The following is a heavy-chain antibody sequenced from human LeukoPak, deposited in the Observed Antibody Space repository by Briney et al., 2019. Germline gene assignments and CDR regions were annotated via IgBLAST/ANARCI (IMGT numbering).Heavy chain of an antibody. CDR3: ARVHCSGGSCYGDVFDY. Sequence: SVKVSCKACGYILPNYYLHWVRQAPGQGREWVGIINPGDASTSYAQKFQGRVTMTRDTSTSTVYMDLSSLRSEDTAMYYCARVHCSGGSCYGDVFDYWGQGTLVTVSS. J-gene: IGHJ4*02. V-gene: IGHV1-46*01. CDR2: INPGDAST. CDR1: GYILPNYY. D-gene: IGHD2-15*01.